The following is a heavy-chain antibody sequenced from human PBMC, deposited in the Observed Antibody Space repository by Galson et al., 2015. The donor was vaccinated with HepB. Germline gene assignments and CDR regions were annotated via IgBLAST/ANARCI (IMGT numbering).Heavy chain of an antibody. V-gene: IGHV3-48*04. CDR2: ISFTSTTR. Sequence: SLRLSCEASGFTFSSYSMNWVRQAPGKGLEWVSYISFTSTTRYYADSVKGRFTISRDNAKNSLYLQMNSLRVEDTAVYYCARDRGGSGTYLSDYYDMDVWGQGTTVTVSS. D-gene: IGHD3-10*01. CDR3: ARDRGGSGTYLSDYYDMDV. J-gene: IGHJ6*02. CDR1: GFTFSSYS.